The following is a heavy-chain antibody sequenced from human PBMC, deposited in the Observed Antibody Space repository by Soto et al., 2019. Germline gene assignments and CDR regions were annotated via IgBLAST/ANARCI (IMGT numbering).Heavy chain of an antibody. D-gene: IGHD5-12*01. CDR3: TKGGYDLIYYFGMDV. V-gene: IGHV3-9*01. J-gene: IGHJ6*02. Sequence: EVQLIASGGGWVQPGTSLRVSCVASGFTFHEYAIHWVRQAPGKGLEWVSGISSDGDTIAYADSVQGRFTVFRDNAKNSLYLQMNSLRAEDTALYYCTKGGYDLIYYFGMDVWGQGTTVTVSS. CDR2: ISSDGDTI. CDR1: GFTFHEYA.